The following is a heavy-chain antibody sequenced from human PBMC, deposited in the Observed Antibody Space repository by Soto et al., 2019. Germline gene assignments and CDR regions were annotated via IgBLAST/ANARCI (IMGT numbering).Heavy chain of an antibody. D-gene: IGHD5-18*01. CDR1: GGTFSSYA. CDR2: IIPIFGTA. Sequence: SVKVSCKASGGTFSSYAISWVRQAPGQGLEWMGGIIPIFGTANYAQKFQGRVTITADESTSTAYMELSSLRSEDTAVYYCARGPTLSGYRYRHFGCGQGTLVTVSS. CDR3: ARGPTLSGYRYRHFG. J-gene: IGHJ4*02. V-gene: IGHV1-69*01.